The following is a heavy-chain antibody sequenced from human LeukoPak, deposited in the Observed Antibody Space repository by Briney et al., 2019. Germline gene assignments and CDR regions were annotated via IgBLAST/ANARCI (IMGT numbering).Heavy chain of an antibody. Sequence: GGSLRLSCAASGFTFSRYWMSWVRQAPGKGLEWVANIKQDGSEKYYVDSVKGRFTISRDNAKNSLYLQMNSLRAEDTAVYYCARDSQERDYFDYWGQGTLVTVSS. CDR2: IKQDGSEK. V-gene: IGHV3-7*03. J-gene: IGHJ4*02. CDR3: ARDSQERDYFDY. CDR1: GFTFSRYW.